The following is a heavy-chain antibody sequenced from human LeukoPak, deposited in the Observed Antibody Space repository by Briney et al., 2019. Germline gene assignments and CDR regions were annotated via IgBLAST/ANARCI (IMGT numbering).Heavy chain of an antibody. D-gene: IGHD3-9*01. J-gene: IGHJ4*02. CDR2: IYTSGST. CDR3: ARVGYDILTGYQYYFDY. V-gene: IGHV4-4*07. Sequence: SETLSLTCTVSGGSISCYYWSWIRQPAGKGLEWIGRIYTSGSTNYNPSLKSRVTMSVDTSKNQFSLKLSSVTAADTAVYYCARVGYDILTGYQYYFDYWGQGTLVTVSS. CDR1: GGSISCYY.